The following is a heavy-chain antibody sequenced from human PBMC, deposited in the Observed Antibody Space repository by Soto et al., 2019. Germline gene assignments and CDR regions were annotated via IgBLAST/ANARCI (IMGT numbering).Heavy chain of an antibody. CDR2: INHSGIT. J-gene: IGHJ4*02. D-gene: IGHD6-19*01. Sequence: PSETLSLTCAFYGGSFSGYYWSWIRQPPGKGLEWLGEINHSGITDYNPSLKSRITISIDTSKKQFSLKLNSVTAADTAVYYCAIGPRMWLAGGGYWGQGTQVTVSS. V-gene: IGHV4-34*01. CDR1: GGSFSGYY. CDR3: AIGPRMWLAGGGY.